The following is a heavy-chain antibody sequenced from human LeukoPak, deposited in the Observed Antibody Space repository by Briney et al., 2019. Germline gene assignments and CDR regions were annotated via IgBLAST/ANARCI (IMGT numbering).Heavy chain of an antibody. CDR1: GYTLTELS. CDR2: FDPEDGET. Sequence: ASVKVSCKVSGYTLTELSMHWVRQAPGKGLEWMGGFDPEDGETIYAQKFQGRVTMTRDMSTSTDYMELSSLRSEDTAIYYCARDNSVGDNAWWFDPWGQGALVTVSS. CDR3: ARDNSVGDNAWWFDP. D-gene: IGHD1-26*01. J-gene: IGHJ5*02. V-gene: IGHV1-24*01.